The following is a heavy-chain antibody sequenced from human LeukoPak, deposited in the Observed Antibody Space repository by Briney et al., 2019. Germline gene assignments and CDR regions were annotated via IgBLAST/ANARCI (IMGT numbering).Heavy chain of an antibody. CDR2: IYYSGST. V-gene: IGHV4-59*01. CDR1: GGSFSSYY. D-gene: IGHD6-13*01. J-gene: IGHJ5*02. Sequence: PSETLSLTCAVYGGSFSSYYWSWIRQPPGKGLEWIGYIYYSGSTNYNPSLKSRVTISVDTSKNQFSLKLSSVTAADTAVYYCARGEQQLDEYNWFDPWGQGTLVTVSS. CDR3: ARGEQQLDEYNWFDP.